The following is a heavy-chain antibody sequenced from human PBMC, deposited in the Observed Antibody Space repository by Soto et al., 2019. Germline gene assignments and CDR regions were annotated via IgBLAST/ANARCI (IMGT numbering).Heavy chain of an antibody. CDR1: GYTFTSYG. CDR3: ARDLGGQIVDY. CDR2: ISGYNGNT. V-gene: IGHV1-18*01. D-gene: IGHD1-26*01. Sequence: QVQLVQSGAEVKKPGASVKVSCKASGYTFTSYGISWVRQAPGQGLEWMGWISGYNGNTKYAQKLQGRVTMTTDTDTSTAYMELRGLRSDDTAVNYCARDLGGQIVDYWGQGTLVTVSS. J-gene: IGHJ4*02.